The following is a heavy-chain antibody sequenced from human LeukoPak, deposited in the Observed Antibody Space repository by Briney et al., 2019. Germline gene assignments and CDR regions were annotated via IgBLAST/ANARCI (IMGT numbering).Heavy chain of an antibody. Sequence: GGSLRLSCAASGFTFSSYWMHWVRQAPGKGLVWVSRINSDGSSTSYADSVKGRFTISRDNAKNTLYLQMNSLRAEDTAVYYCAKAQAKYSYYGMDVWGQGTTVTVSS. CDR3: AKAQAKYSYYGMDV. CDR1: GFTFSSYW. CDR2: INSDGSST. J-gene: IGHJ6*02. V-gene: IGHV3-74*01. D-gene: IGHD6-6*01.